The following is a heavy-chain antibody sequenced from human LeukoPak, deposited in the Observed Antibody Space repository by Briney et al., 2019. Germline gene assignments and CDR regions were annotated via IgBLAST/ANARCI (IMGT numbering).Heavy chain of an antibody. D-gene: IGHD5-24*01. CDR2: INHSGST. J-gene: IGHJ4*02. V-gene: IGHV4-34*01. CDR1: GGSFSGYY. Sequence: SETLSLTCAVYGGSFSGYYWSWIRQPPGKGLEWIGEINHSGSTYYNPSLKSRVTISVDTSKNQFSLKLSSVTAADTAVYYCARDPADGYNSNYDYWGQGTLVTVSS. CDR3: ARDPADGYNSNYDY.